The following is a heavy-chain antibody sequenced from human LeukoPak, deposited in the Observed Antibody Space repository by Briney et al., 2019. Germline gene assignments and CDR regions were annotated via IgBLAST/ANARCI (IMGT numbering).Heavy chain of an antibody. CDR3: ARGHGIGEYYFDY. CDR2: IGTAGDT. CDR1: GCSFSSYD. V-gene: IGHV3-13*04. J-gene: IGHJ4*02. D-gene: IGHD3-10*01. Sequence: PGGSLRLSCAASGCSFSSYDRRWVRQDPGKGLEWVSAIGTAGDTYYPGSVKGRFTISRENAKNSLYLQMNSPRAGDTAVYYCARGHGIGEYYFDYWGQETLVTVS.